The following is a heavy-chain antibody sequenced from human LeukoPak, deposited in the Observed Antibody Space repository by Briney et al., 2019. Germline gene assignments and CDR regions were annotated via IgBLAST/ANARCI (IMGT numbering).Heavy chain of an antibody. CDR1: GFTFSSYG. V-gene: IGHV3-23*01. CDR2: ISGSGGST. Sequence: GGSLRLSCAASGFTFSSYGMSWVRQAPGKGLEWVSAISGSGGSTYYADSVKGRFTISRDNSKNTLYLQMNSLRAEDTAVYYCAKDWRYYYDSSGYTNWFDPWGQGTLVTVSS. J-gene: IGHJ5*02. CDR3: AKDWRYYYDSSGYTNWFDP. D-gene: IGHD3-22*01.